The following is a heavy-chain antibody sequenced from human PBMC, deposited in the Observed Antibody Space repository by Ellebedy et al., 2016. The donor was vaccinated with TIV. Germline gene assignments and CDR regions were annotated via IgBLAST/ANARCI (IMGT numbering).Heavy chain of an antibody. D-gene: IGHD1-26*01. CDR1: GYTFTNYD. CDR3: ARHGSSGSYWVYWIDY. J-gene: IGHJ4*02. Sequence: ASVKVSCKASGYTFTNYDIIWVRQMPGKGLEWMGIIYPGDSDTRYSPSFQGQVTISADKSISTAYLQWSSLKASDTAMYYCARHGSSGSYWVYWIDYWGQGTLVTVSS. V-gene: IGHV5-51*01. CDR2: IYPGDSDT.